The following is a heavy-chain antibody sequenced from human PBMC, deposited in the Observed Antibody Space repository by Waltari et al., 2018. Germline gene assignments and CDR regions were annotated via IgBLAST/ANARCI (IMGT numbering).Heavy chain of an antibody. CDR3: ARDYDFWSGQYGMDV. V-gene: IGHV3-33*01. CDR1: GFPFSTLG. CDR2: IWYDGSNK. D-gene: IGHD3-3*01. J-gene: IGHJ6*02. Sequence: QVQLVESGGGVVQPGRSLRLSCAASGFPFSTLGLPWVRPAPGKGLEWVAVIWYDGSNKYYADSVKGRFTISRDNSKNTLYLQMNSLRAEDTAVYYCARDYDFWSGQYGMDVWGQGTTVTVSS.